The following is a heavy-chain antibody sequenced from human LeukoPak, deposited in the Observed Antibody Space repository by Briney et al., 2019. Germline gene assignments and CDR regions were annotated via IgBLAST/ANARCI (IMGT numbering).Heavy chain of an antibody. CDR3: ARDLRNDYYYYYMDV. Sequence: SETLSLTCTVSGGSVSSSSYYWGWIRQPPGKGLEWIGSIYYSGSTNYNPSLKSRVTISVDTSKNQFSLKLSSVTAADTAVYYCARDLRNDYYYYYMDVWGKGTTVTVSS. CDR1: GGSVSSSSYY. J-gene: IGHJ6*03. V-gene: IGHV4-39*07. CDR2: IYYSGST.